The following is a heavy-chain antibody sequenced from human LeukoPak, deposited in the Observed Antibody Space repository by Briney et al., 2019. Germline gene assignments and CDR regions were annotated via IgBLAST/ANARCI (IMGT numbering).Heavy chain of an antibody. J-gene: IGHJ4*02. Sequence: GSLRLSCAASGFTFSSYAMHWVRQAPGKGLEYVSGISSNGGSTYYANSVKGRFTISRDNSMNIVKLQMGSLRVEDTAVYHCARMTLYGSGTVDWGQGILVTVSS. D-gene: IGHD3-10*01. CDR3: ARMTLYGSGTVD. V-gene: IGHV3-64*01. CDR1: GFTFSSYA. CDR2: ISSNGGST.